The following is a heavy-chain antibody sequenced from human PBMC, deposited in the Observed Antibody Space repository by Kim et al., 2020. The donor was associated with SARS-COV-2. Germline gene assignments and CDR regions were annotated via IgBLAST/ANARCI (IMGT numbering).Heavy chain of an antibody. CDR2: ISYDGSNK. Sequence: GGSLRLSCAASGFTFSSYAMHWVRQAPGKGLEWVAVISYDGSNKYYADSVKGRFTISRYNSKNTLYLQMNSLRAEDTAVYYCARDRTVTTYGNYYYYGMDVWGQGTTVTVSS. CDR1: GFTFSSYA. V-gene: IGHV3-30*04. CDR3: ARDRTVTTYGNYYYYGMDV. J-gene: IGHJ6*02. D-gene: IGHD4-17*01.